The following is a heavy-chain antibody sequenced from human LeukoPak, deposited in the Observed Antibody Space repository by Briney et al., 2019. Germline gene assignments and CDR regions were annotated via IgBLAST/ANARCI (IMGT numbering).Heavy chain of an antibody. CDR3: AKRDSSGSLPRPFDY. CDR2: ISGSGGST. J-gene: IGHJ4*02. CDR1: GFTFSGYT. D-gene: IGHD6-19*01. V-gene: IGHV3-23*01. Sequence: GGSLRLSCAASGFTFSGYTMSWVRQAPGKGLEWVSAISGSGGSTSSADSVKGRFTISRDNSKNTLYLQMNSLRAEDTAVYYCAKRDSSGSLPRPFDYWGQGTLVTVSS.